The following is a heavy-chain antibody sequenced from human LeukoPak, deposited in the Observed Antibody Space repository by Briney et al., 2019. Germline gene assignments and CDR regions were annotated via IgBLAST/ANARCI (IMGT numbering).Heavy chain of an antibody. D-gene: IGHD3-22*01. CDR1: GFTFSSYA. J-gene: IGHJ4*02. V-gene: IGHV3-23*01. Sequence: PGGSLRLSCAASGFTFSSYAMSWVRQAPGKGLEWVSAISGSGGSTYYADSVKGRFTISRDNSKNTLYLQMNSLRAEDTAVYYCAKSEYYYDSSGYDYWGQGTLVTVSS. CDR2: ISGSGGST. CDR3: AKSEYYYDSSGYDY.